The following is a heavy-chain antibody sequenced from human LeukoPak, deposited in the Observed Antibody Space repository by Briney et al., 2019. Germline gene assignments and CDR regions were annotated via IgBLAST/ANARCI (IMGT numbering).Heavy chain of an antibody. CDR1: GGTFSSYA. CDR2: IIPIFGTA. CDR3: AKGGYSSSWYDHYYYYYMDV. V-gene: IGHV1-69*06. Sequence: GASVKVSCKASGGTFSSYAISWVRQAPGQGLEWMGGIIPIFGTANYAQKFQGRVTITADKSTSTAYMELSSLRSEDTAVYYCAKGGYSSSWYDHYYYYYMDVWGKGTTVTISS. D-gene: IGHD6-13*01. J-gene: IGHJ6*03.